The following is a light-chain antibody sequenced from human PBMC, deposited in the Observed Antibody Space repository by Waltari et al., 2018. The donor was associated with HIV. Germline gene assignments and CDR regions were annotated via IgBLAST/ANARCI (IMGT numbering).Light chain of an antibody. CDR2: EVS. J-gene: IGLJ2*01. V-gene: IGLV2-8*01. Sequence: QSALTQPPSASGSPGQSVPIPCTGTSRDVGGYNYAPWYQQPPGKAPNLMIYEVSKRPSGVPDRFSGSKSGNTSSLTVSLLQAEDEADYYCSSYAGSYTWLFGGGTKLTVL. CDR1: SRDVGGYNY. CDR3: SSYAGSYTWL.